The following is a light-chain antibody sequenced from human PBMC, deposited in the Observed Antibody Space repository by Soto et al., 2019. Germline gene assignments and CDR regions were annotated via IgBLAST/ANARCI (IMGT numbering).Light chain of an antibody. CDR2: GAS. V-gene: IGKV3-20*01. Sequence: EIVLTQSPGTLSLSPGERATLSYRASQSVTSNYLGWYQQKPGQAPRLLIYGASTRATGIPDRFRGSGSGTDFTLTISRLEPEDFAVYYCQQYGSSGTVFGQGTRLEIK. CDR3: QQYGSSGTV. CDR1: QSVTSNY. J-gene: IGKJ5*01.